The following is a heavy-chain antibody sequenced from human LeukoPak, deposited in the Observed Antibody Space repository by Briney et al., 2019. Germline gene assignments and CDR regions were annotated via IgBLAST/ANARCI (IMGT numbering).Heavy chain of an antibody. CDR2: INHSGST. CDR1: GGSFSGYY. J-gene: IGHJ4*02. CDR3: ARDSIAARRFDY. V-gene: IGHV4-34*01. Sequence: PSETLSLTCAVYGGSFSGYYWSWIRQPPGKGLEWIGEINHSGSTNYNPSLKSRVTISVDTSKNQFSLKLSSVTAADTAVYYCARDSIAARRFDYWGQGTLVTVSS. D-gene: IGHD6-6*01.